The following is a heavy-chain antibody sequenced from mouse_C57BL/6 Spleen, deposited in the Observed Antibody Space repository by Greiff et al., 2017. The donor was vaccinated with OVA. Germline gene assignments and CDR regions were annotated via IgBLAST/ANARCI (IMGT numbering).Heavy chain of an antibody. V-gene: IGHV1-26*01. Sequence: EVQLQQSGPELVKPGASVKISCKASGYTFTDYYMNWVKQSHGKSLEWIGDINPNNGGTSYNQKFKGKATLTVDKSSSTAYMELRSLTSEDSAVYYCARLAYDGFAYWGQGTLVTVSA. CDR2: INPNNGGT. D-gene: IGHD2-12*01. J-gene: IGHJ3*01. CDR3: ARLAYDGFAY. CDR1: GYTFTDYY.